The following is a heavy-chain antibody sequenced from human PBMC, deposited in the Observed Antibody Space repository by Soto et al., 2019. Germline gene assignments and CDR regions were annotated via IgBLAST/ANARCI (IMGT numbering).Heavy chain of an antibody. D-gene: IGHD3-3*01. V-gene: IGHV3-23*01. CDR2: ISGSGGST. J-gene: IGHJ6*02. Sequence: PGGSLRVSCAASGLNFSSYAMSWVRQDTGKGLEWVSAISGSGGSTYYADSVKGRFTISRDNSKNTLYLQMNSLRAEDTAVYYCAKAPIGFLEWFRGGMDVWGQGTTVTVSS. CDR1: GLNFSSYA. CDR3: AKAPIGFLEWFRGGMDV.